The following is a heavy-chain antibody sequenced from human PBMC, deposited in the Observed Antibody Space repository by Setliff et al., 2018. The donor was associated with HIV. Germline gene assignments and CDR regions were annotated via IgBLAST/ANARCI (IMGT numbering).Heavy chain of an antibody. CDR2: IIPIFGTA. D-gene: IGHD6-19*01. J-gene: IGHJ6*03. Sequence: GASVKVSCKAPGGTISNYGISWVRQAPGQGFEWMGGIIPIFGTANYAQKFQGRVTITADESTNTAYMELSSLRSEDTAVYYCARGRSSGWYAGRSYYYYMDVWGKGTTVTVSS. V-gene: IGHV1-69*13. CDR3: ARGRSSGWYAGRSYYYYMDV. CDR1: GGTISNYG.